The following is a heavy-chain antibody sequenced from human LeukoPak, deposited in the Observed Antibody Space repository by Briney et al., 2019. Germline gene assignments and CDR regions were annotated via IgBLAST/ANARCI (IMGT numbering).Heavy chain of an antibody. Sequence: ASVKVSCKASGGTFSSYAISWVRQAPGQGLEWMGGIIPIFGTADYAQKFQGRVTITADESTSTAYMELSSLRSEDTAVFYCARISLGAIWGYYYGMDVWGQGTTVTVSS. CDR1: GGTFSSYA. J-gene: IGHJ6*02. CDR2: IIPIFGTA. V-gene: IGHV1-69*01. CDR3: ARISLGAIWGYYYGMDV. D-gene: IGHD1-26*01.